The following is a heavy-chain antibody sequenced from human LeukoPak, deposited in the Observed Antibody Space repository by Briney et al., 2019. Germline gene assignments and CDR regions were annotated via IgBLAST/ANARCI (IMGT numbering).Heavy chain of an antibody. Sequence: SETLSLTCTVSGRSISSTNFYWGWIRQPPGKGLEWIVSISYSGATYYNASLKSRLTVSADTSKKEFSLKLSSVTAADTAVYYCASLPRYDFWTWGQGNLVIVSS. CDR1: GRSISSTNFY. CDR3: ASLPRYDFWT. CDR2: ISYSGAT. V-gene: IGHV4-39*01. D-gene: IGHD3-3*01. J-gene: IGHJ5*02.